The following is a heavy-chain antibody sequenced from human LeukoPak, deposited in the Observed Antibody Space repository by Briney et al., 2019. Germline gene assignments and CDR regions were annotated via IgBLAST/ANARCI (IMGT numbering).Heavy chain of an antibody. V-gene: IGHV3-23*01. J-gene: IGHJ4*02. Sequence: GGSLRLSCAASGFTFTSYSMNWVRQAPGKGLEWVSTISGGGGSTYYADSVKGRFTISRVNSKNTLYLQVNSLRAEDTAVYYCAKGGKWDVTPFDYWGQGTLVTVSS. CDR2: ISGGGGST. CDR1: GFTFTSYS. CDR3: AKGGKWDVTPFDY. D-gene: IGHD1-26*01.